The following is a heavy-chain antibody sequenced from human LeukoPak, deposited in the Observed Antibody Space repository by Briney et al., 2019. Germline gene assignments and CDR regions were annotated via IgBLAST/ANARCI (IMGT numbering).Heavy chain of an antibody. V-gene: IGHV3-74*03. CDR3: ARSEFDY. J-gene: IGHJ4*02. CDR2: IDGDGTTT. CDR1: GFAFSSYW. Sequence: GGSLRLSCAISGFAFSSYWMRWVRQAPGKGLEWVSRIDGDGTTTTYADSVKGRFTISRDNEKNILYLHMNGLRVEDTATYYCARSEFDYWGQGILVTVSS. D-gene: IGHD1-14*01.